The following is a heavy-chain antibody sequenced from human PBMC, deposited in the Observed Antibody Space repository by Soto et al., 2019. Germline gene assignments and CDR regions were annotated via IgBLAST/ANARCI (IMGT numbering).Heavy chain of an antibody. CDR1: GFAFRDFA. V-gene: IGHV3-9*01. CDR3: AKSFVTTYHLYEYMDV. Sequence: EVQLVESGGSLVQPGRSLRLSCAASGFAFRDFAMHWVRQTPGKGLEWVSGITWNGVAMGYADSVRVRFTISRDDAKNSLYLQMNSLRPEVTALYYCAKSFVTTYHLYEYMDVWDNWTSVTVS. CDR2: ITWNGVAM. D-gene: IGHD1-1*01. J-gene: IGHJ6*03.